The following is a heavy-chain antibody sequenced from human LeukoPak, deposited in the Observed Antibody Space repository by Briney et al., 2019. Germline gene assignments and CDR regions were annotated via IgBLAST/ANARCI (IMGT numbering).Heavy chain of an antibody. CDR1: GFTFSTYW. J-gene: IGHJ4*02. CDR2: INGDGTST. D-gene: IGHD4-17*01. CDR3: ARASTTVPNLLDY. V-gene: IGHV3-74*03. Sequence: PGGSLRLSCAASGFTFSTYWMHWVRQAPGKGLLWVSRINGDGTSTKYADSVKGRFTISRDNARHKLYLQMHSLRAEDTAVYYCARASTTVPNLLDYWGQGTLVTVSS.